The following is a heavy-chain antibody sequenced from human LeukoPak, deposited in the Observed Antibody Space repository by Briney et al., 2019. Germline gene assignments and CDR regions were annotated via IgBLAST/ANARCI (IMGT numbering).Heavy chain of an antibody. D-gene: IGHD3-10*01. CDR2: IFYSGSA. Sequence: SETLSLTCTVSGGSISSYYWSWIRQPPGKVLEWIGYIFYSGSANYNPSLKSRVTISVDTSKNQFSLKLSSVTAADTAVYYCARDLGQGVRGATNLLYYYYYMDVWGKGTTVTISS. V-gene: IGHV4-59*12. CDR1: GGSISSYY. CDR3: ARDLGQGVRGATNLLYYYYYMDV. J-gene: IGHJ6*03.